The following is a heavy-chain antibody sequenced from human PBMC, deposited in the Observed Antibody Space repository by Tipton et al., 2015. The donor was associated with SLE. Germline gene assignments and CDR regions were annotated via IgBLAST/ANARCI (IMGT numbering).Heavy chain of an antibody. D-gene: IGHD6-13*01. CDR1: GGSISSSSYY. J-gene: IGHJ6*03. CDR2: IFYSGSP. Sequence: TLSLTCSVSGGSISSSSYYWGWIRQPPGKGLEWIASIFYSGSPYYNPSLRSRVSISVDLSKNQFSLELSSVTAADTAVYYCARGAAAGYYYYYYMDVWGKGTTVTVSS. V-gene: IGHV4-39*07. CDR3: ARGAAAGYYYYYYMDV.